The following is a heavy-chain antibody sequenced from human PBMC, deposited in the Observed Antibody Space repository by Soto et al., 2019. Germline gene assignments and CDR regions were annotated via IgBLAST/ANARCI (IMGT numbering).Heavy chain of an antibody. D-gene: IGHD6-13*01. CDR1: GGSISSFY. Sequence: SETLSLTCTVSGGSISSFYWSWIRQPPGKGLEWIGYISYSGSTKYSPSLKSRVTMSADTSKNQFSLRLTSITTADTAVYYCARGVVGAAGENWFDPWGQGTLVTVSS. CDR3: ARGVVGAAGENWFDP. V-gene: IGHV4-59*12. J-gene: IGHJ5*02. CDR2: ISYSGST.